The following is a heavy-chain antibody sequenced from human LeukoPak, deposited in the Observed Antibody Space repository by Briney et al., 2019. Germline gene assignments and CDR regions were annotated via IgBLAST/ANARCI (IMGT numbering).Heavy chain of an antibody. J-gene: IGHJ3*02. CDR2: IHYTGRT. Sequence: SEPLSLTCTVSGGSISSDTSHWGWIRQPPGKGLEWIGSIHYTGRTYYNPSLKSRVTISVDTSKSQFSLKLSSVTAADTAVYYCARVLTGTHDAFDIWGQGTMVTVSS. CDR3: ARVLTGTHDAFDI. D-gene: IGHD1-20*01. V-gene: IGHV4-39*07. CDR1: GGSISSDTSH.